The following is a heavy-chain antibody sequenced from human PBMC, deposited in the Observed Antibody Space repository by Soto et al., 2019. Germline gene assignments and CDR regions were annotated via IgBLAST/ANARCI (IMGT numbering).Heavy chain of an antibody. V-gene: IGHV1-18*04. CDR3: ARLNSASAVDY. D-gene: IGHD1-26*01. CDR2: ISTWRDAK. Sequence: QVQVVQSGAEVKEPGASVTVSCKASGYTFTDYGFSWERQAPGQRPEWMGWISTWRDAKRDTHKFRDRVTMTTDTSTSTAYLELRSLRSEDTAVCYCARLNSASAVDYWCQGNVVTVSS. J-gene: IGHJ4*02. CDR1: GYTFTDYG.